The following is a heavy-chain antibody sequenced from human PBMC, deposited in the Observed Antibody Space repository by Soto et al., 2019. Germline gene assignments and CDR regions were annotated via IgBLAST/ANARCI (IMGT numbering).Heavy chain of an antibody. CDR2: VNPILSMS. V-gene: IGHV1-69*02. J-gene: IGHJ4*02. D-gene: IGHD3-10*01. Sequence: QVQLVQSGAELKKPGSSVKVSCKASDDTFSVYTINWVRQAPGLGLEWMGRVNPILSMSNYAQKFQGRVTMTADKSTSTAYMELRSLRSEDTAFYYCATSYGSGYRAFDYWGQGALVTVSS. CDR1: DDTFSVYT. CDR3: ATSYGSGYRAFDY.